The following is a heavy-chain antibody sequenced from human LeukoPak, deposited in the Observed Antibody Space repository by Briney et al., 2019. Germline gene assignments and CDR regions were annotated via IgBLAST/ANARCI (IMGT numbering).Heavy chain of an antibody. D-gene: IGHD1-26*01. CDR3: ARARWDRARYFDY. J-gene: IGHJ4*02. V-gene: IGHV1-8*03. CDR1: GYTFTSYD. Sequence: GASVKVSCKASGYTFTSYDINWVRQATGQGLEWMGWMNPNSGNTGYAQKFQGRVTITRNTSISTAYMELSSLRSEDTAVYYCARARWDRARYFDYWGQGTLVTVSS. CDR2: MNPNSGNT.